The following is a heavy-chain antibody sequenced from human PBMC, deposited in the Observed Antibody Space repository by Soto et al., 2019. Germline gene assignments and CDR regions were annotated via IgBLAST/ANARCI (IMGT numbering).Heavy chain of an antibody. CDR3: ASHFPPLHSGSYWFGS. D-gene: IGHD3-10*01. CDR1: GGSISSSSHY. J-gene: IGHJ5*01. V-gene: IGHV4-39*07. CDR2: MFYSGST. Sequence: SETLSLTCTVSGGSISSSSHYWGWIRQPPGKGLEWIGTMFYSGSTNYSPSLKSRVTISVDTSMSQFSLKLNSVTAADTAVYYCASHFPPLHSGSYWFGSWGQGILVTVS.